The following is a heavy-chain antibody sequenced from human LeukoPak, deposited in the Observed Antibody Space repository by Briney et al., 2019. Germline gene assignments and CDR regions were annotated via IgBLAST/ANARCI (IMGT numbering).Heavy chain of an antibody. J-gene: IGHJ2*01. CDR3: ARDLPDEVPSFDL. CDR2: ISSSRSYI. Sequence: GGSLRLSCAASGFTFSSYSMNWVRQAPGKGLEWVSSISSSRSYIYYVDSVKGRFTISRDNAKNSPYLQMNSLRAEDTAVYYCARDLPDEVPSFDLWGRGTLVTVSS. CDR1: GFTFSSYS. V-gene: IGHV3-21*01. D-gene: IGHD1-1*01.